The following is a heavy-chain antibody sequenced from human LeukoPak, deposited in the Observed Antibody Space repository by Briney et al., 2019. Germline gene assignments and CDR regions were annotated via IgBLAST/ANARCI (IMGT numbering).Heavy chain of an antibody. J-gene: IGHJ6*03. D-gene: IGHD3-10*01. CDR2: IYTSGST. Sequence: SETLSLTCTVSGGSISSYYWSWIRQPAGKGLEWIWRIYTSGSTNYNPSLKSRVTMSVDTSKNQFSLKLSSVTAADTAVYYCARDLHITMVRGVPRGYYYYMDVWGKGTTVTVSS. CDR3: ARDLHITMVRGVPRGYYYYMDV. CDR1: GGSISSYY. V-gene: IGHV4-4*07.